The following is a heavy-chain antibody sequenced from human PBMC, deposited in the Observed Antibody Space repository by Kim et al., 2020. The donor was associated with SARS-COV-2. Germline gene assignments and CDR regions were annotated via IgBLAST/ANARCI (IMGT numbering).Heavy chain of an antibody. CDR3: ARGFSSYTSGSYSHFDF. D-gene: IGHD3-10*01. Sequence: SETLSLTCTVSGGSVSRNFWTWIRQFPGKGLEWIAYISYSGTTKYNPSLKSRVTISLDTSNNQFSLKLNSVTAADTAVYYCARGFSSYTSGSYSHFDFWGQGALVTVSS. CDR2: ISYSGTT. CDR1: GGSVSRNF. V-gene: IGHV4-59*02. J-gene: IGHJ4*02.